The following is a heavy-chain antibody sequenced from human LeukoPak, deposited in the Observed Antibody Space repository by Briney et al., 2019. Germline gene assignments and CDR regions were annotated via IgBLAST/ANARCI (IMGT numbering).Heavy chain of an antibody. Sequence: SGPTLVKPTQTLTLTCTFSGFSLSTSGVGVGWIRQPPGKALEWLALIYWDDDKRYSPSLKSRLTITKDTSKNQVVLTMTNMDPVDTATYYRAHHSSSSHEVAFDIWGQGTMVTVSS. D-gene: IGHD6-13*01. J-gene: IGHJ3*02. CDR1: GFSLSTSGVG. V-gene: IGHV2-5*02. CDR3: AHHSSSSHEVAFDI. CDR2: IYWDDDK.